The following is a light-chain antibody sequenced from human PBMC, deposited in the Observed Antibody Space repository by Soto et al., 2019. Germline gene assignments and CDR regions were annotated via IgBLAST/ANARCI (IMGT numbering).Light chain of an antibody. CDR1: SSDVGGYNY. J-gene: IGLJ2*01. CDR3: RSYTRSSTLVV. Sequence: QSVLTRPASVSGSPGQSITISCTGTSSDVGGYNYVSWYQQHPGKAPKLMIYEVSNRPSGVSNRFSGSKSGNTASLTISGLPAEDEADYYCRSYTRSSTLVVFGGGTKLTVL. V-gene: IGLV2-14*01. CDR2: EVS.